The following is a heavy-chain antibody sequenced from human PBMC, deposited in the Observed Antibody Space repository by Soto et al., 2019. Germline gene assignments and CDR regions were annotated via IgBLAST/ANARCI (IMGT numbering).Heavy chain of an antibody. V-gene: IGHV3-33*07. D-gene: IGHD1-20*01. CDR2: IWYDGSNK. CDR3: ARDQDIRGIIGTYKVDYQRLGMDA. Sequence: HPGGSLRLSCAASGFTFSSYCIYWVRQAPGKGLEWVAVIWYDGSNKNYADSVKGRFTISRDNSKNTLYLQMDSLRAEDTALYYCARDQDIRGIIGTYKVDYQRLGMDAWGQGTTVTVSS. J-gene: IGHJ6*02. CDR1: GFTFSSYC.